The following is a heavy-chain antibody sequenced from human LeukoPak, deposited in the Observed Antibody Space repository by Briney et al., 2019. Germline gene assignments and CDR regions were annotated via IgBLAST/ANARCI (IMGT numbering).Heavy chain of an antibody. D-gene: IGHD3-3*01. CDR1: GGSTSSYY. CDR3: AREIVLADFWSGYYTTSYYMDV. CDR2: IYYSGST. J-gene: IGHJ6*03. Sequence: SETLSLTCTVSGGSTSSYYWSWIRQPPGKGLEWIGYIYYSGSTNYNPSLKSRVTISVDTSKNQFSLKLSSVTAADTAVYYCAREIVLADFWSGYYTTSYYMDVWGKGTTVTVSS. V-gene: IGHV4-59*01.